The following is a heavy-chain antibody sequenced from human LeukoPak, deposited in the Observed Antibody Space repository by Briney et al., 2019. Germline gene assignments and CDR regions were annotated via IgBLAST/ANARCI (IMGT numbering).Heavy chain of an antibody. J-gene: IGHJ3*02. CDR1: GFTFSSYA. V-gene: IGHV3-30*04. CDR2: ISYDGSNK. CDR3: ARGGYYDSSGYYSWVDAFDI. Sequence: GRSLRLSCAASGFTFSSYAMHWVRQAPGKGLEWVAVISYDGSNKYYADSVKGRFTISRDNSKNTLYLQMNSLRAEDTAVYYCARGGYYDSSGYYSWVDAFDIWGQGTMVTVSS. D-gene: IGHD3-22*01.